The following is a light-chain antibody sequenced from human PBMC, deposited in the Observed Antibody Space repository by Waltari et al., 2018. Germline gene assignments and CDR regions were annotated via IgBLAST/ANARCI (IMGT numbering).Light chain of an antibody. CDR1: ALPPEY. CDR2: KDE. CDR3: QSADSSGTYYV. V-gene: IGLV3-25*03. Sequence: SYELTKSHSQSVSTGQTATITCSGDALPPEYVYWYQQKPGQAPLLIIYKDEERPPGIPERFSGSSSGTTATLTISGVQAEDEADYYCQSADSSGTYYVFAAGTKVTVL. J-gene: IGLJ1*01.